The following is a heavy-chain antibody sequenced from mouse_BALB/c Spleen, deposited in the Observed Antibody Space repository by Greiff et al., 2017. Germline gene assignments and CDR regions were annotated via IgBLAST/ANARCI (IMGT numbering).Heavy chain of an antibody. CDR3: TRGDDYGWFAY. Sequence: QVQLQQSGADLVKPGASVKLSCKASGYTFTSYYMYWVKQRPGQGLEWIGEINPSNGGTNFNEKFKSKATLTVDKSSSTAYMQLSSLTSEDSAVYYCTRGDDYGWFAYWGQGTLVTVSA. J-gene: IGHJ3*01. D-gene: IGHD2-4*01. V-gene: IGHV1S81*02. CDR2: INPSNGGT. CDR1: GYTFTSYY.